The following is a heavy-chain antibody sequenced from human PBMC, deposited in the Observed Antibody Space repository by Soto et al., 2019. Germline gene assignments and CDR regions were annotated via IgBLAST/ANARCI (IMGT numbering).Heavy chain of an antibody. CDR1: GGTFSSYA. CDR3: ARWFGNYYGSGKSDYYYYYGMDV. D-gene: IGHD3-10*01. V-gene: IGHV1-69*13. J-gene: IGHJ6*02. CDR2: IIPIFGTA. Sequence: SVKVSCKASGGTFSSYAISWVRQAPGQGLEWMGGIIPIFGTANYAQKFQGRVTITADESTSTAYMELSSLRSEDTAVYYCARWFGNYYGSGKSDYYYYYGMDVWGQGTTVTVSS.